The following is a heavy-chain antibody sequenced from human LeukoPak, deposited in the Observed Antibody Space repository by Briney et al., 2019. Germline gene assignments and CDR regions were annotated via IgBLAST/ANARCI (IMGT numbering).Heavy chain of an antibody. Sequence: ASVKVSCKASGYTFTSYYMHWVRQAPGQGLEWMGIINPSGGSTSYAQKFQGRVTMTRDTSTSTVYMELSRLRSEDTAVYYCARGGPLVVGATNWFDPWGQGTLVTVSS. J-gene: IGHJ5*02. CDR1: GYTFTSYY. CDR3: ARGGPLVVGATNWFDP. V-gene: IGHV1-46*01. D-gene: IGHD1-26*01. CDR2: INPSGGST.